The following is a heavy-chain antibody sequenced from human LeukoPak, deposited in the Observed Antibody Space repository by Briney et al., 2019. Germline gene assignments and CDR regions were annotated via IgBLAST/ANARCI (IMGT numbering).Heavy chain of an antibody. J-gene: IGHJ4*02. CDR3: ARGLYSGYD. CDR1: GFTFNSHS. D-gene: IGHD5-12*01. V-gene: IGHV3-21*01. CDR2: ISTSSDYI. Sequence: PGGSLRLSCAASGFTFNSHSMNWVRQAPGKGLEWVSSISTSSDYIYYADSVKGRFTISRDNAKNSLYLQMNSLRAEDTAVYYCARGLYSGYDWGQGTLVTVSS.